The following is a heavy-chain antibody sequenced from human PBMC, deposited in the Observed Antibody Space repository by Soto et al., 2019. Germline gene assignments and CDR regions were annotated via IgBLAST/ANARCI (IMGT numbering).Heavy chain of an antibody. V-gene: IGHV3-30*18. CDR2: ISYDGSNK. D-gene: IGHD5-12*01. Sequence: GGSLRLSCAASGFTFSSYGVHWVRQAPGKGLEWVAVISYDGSNKYYADSVKGRFTISRDNSKNTLYLQMNSLRAEDTAVYYCAKDLNRRWLQFSAFDIWGQGTMVTVSS. J-gene: IGHJ3*02. CDR1: GFTFSSYG. CDR3: AKDLNRRWLQFSAFDI.